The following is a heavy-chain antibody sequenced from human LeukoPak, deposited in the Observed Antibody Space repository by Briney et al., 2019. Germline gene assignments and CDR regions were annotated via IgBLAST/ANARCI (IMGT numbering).Heavy chain of an antibody. CDR2: IYYSGST. D-gene: IGHD2-2*01. CDR1: GGSISSSSYY. Sequence: SETLSLTCTVSGGSISSSSYYWGWIRQPPGKGLEWIGSIYYSGSTYYNPSLKSRVTISVDTSKNQFSLKLSSVTAADTAVYYCARIIVVVPAAMNWLDPWGQGTLVTVSS. J-gene: IGHJ5*02. CDR3: ARIIVVVPAAMNWLDP. V-gene: IGHV4-39*01.